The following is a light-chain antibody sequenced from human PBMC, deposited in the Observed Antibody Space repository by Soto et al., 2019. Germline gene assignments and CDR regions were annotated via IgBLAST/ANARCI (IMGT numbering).Light chain of an antibody. J-gene: IGLJ2*01. CDR1: SSNIGDNY. CDR2: DNN. Sequence: QSVLTKPPSVSPAPGQKVSISCSGSSSNIGDNYVSWYQQFPGTAPKLLIYDNNKRPSGIPDRFSGSASGTSATLGITGLQTGDEADYYCGTWDTSLSAGVFGGGTKLTVL. CDR3: GTWDTSLSAGV. V-gene: IGLV1-51*01.